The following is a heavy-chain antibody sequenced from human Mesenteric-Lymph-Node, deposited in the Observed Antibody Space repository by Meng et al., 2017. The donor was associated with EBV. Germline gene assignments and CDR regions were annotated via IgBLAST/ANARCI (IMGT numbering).Heavy chain of an antibody. CDR1: GGSISSSRDF. CDR3: ARDALGGYTSGWFDY. D-gene: IGHD5-12*01. V-gene: IGHV4-39*07. Sequence: QLQRQTSGPGLVKPSETLSLTCNVSGGSISSSRDFWGWIRQPPGKGLEWIGTIHYSGSTYYNPSLKSRVTISVDTSKNQFSLKLSSVTAADTAVYFCARDALGGYTSGWFDYWGQGTLVTVSS. J-gene: IGHJ5*01. CDR2: IHYSGST.